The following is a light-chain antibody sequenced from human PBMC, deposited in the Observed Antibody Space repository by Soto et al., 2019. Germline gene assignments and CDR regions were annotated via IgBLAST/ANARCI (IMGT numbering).Light chain of an antibody. Sequence: DIVMTQSPLSLPVTPGEPASISCRSSQSLLHSNGYNYLDWYLQKPGQSPQLLNYLGSNRASGVPDRFSGSGSGTDFTLEISRVEAEDVGVYYCMQALQTPFFGGGTKVEIK. CDR2: LGS. CDR3: MQALQTPF. CDR1: QSLLHSNGYNY. J-gene: IGKJ4*01. V-gene: IGKV2-28*01.